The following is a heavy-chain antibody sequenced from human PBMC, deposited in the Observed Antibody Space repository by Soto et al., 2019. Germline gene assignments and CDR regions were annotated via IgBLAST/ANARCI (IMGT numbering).Heavy chain of an antibody. CDR1: GFTFDDYA. CDR3: AKDHSSGYYWYQSYFAY. CDR2: ISWNSGSI. Sequence: EVQLVESGGGLVQPGRSLRLSCAASGFTFDDYAMHWVRQAPGKGLEWVSGISWNSGSIGYADSVKGRFTISRDNAKNSLYLQMNSLRAEDTALYYCAKDHSSGYYWYQSYFAYWGQGTLVTVSS. J-gene: IGHJ4*02. V-gene: IGHV3-9*01. D-gene: IGHD3-22*01.